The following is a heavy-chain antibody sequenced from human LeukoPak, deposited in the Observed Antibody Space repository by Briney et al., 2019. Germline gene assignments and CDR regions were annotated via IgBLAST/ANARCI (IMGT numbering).Heavy chain of an antibody. V-gene: IGHV4-34*01. D-gene: IGHD3-3*01. CDR1: GGSFSGYY. CDR3: ARERGRPIFGVVKHWFDP. J-gene: IGHJ5*02. CDR2: INHSGST. Sequence: SETLSLTCAVYGGSFSGYYWSWIRQPPGKGLEWIGAINHSGSTNYNPPLKSRVTISLDTSKNLFSLKLSSVTAADTAVYYCARERGRPIFGVVKHWFDPWGQGNLVTVSS.